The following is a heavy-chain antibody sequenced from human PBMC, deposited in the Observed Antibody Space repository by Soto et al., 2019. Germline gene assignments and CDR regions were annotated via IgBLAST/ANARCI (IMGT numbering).Heavy chain of an antibody. CDR1: GFTFSSYA. V-gene: IGHV3-23*01. J-gene: IGHJ4*02. CDR2: ISGSGGST. D-gene: IGHD6-13*01. Sequence: GGSLRLSCAASGFTFSSYAMSWVRQAPGKGLEWVSAISGSGGSTYYADSVKGRFTISRDNSKNTLYLQMNSLRAEDTAVYYCAKDHGSGSWYSLANDYWGQGTLVTVSS. CDR3: AKDHGSGSWYSLANDY.